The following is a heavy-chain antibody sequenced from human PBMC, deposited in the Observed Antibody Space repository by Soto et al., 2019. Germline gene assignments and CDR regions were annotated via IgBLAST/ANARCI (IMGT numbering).Heavy chain of an antibody. CDR3: AKNGYSSSQQYYFDY. V-gene: IGHV3-30*18. Sequence: VVSLRLSCAASGFTFSSCGMHWGRQAPCKGLEWVAVISYDGSNKYYADSVKGRFTISRDNSKNTLYLQMNSLRAEDTAVYYCAKNGYSSSQQYYFDYWGQGTLVTVSS. J-gene: IGHJ4*02. CDR1: GFTFSSCG. D-gene: IGHD6-13*01. CDR2: ISYDGSNK.